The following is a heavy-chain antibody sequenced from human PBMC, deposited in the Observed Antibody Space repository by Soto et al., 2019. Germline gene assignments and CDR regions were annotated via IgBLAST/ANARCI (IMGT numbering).Heavy chain of an antibody. CDR2: ISAYNGNT. CDR3: ARDPPYYYDSSGYYYPLGMDV. J-gene: IGHJ6*02. Sequence: ASVKVSCKSSGFTFTSYGISWARQAPGKGLEWMGWISAYNGNTNYAQKLQGRVTMTTDTSTSTAYMELRGLRSDDTAVYYCARDPPYYYDSSGYYYPLGMDVWGQGTTVTVSS. D-gene: IGHD3-22*01. CDR1: GFTFTSYG. V-gene: IGHV1-18*01.